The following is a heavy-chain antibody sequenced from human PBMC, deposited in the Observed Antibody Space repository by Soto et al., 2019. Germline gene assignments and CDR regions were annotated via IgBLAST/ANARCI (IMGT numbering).Heavy chain of an antibody. Sequence: SVKVSCKASGGTFSSYAISWVRQAPGQGLEWMGGIIPIFGTANYAQKFQGRVTITADESTSTAYMELSSLRSEDTAVYYCARVWYYYDSSGYHNWFDPWGQGTLVTVSS. CDR1: GGTFSSYA. V-gene: IGHV1-69*13. CDR3: ARVWYYYDSSGYHNWFDP. CDR2: IIPIFGTA. J-gene: IGHJ5*02. D-gene: IGHD3-22*01.